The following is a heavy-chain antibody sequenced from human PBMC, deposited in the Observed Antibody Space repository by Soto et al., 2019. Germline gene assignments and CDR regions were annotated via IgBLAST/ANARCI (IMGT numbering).Heavy chain of an antibody. V-gene: IGHV3-33*01. J-gene: IGHJ4*02. CDR1: GFTFGNYG. D-gene: IGHD1-26*01. Sequence: QVQLVESGGGVVQPGTSLRLACEASGFTFGNYGMHWVRQAPGKGLEWVAVIWHAGNYKYSAASVKGLFTISRDNSKNTLFHQMICLTAEATAVYYCTRDWAEARKVGQYLDYWGQGTLVTVSS. CDR2: IWHAGNYK. CDR3: TRDWAEARKVGQYLDY.